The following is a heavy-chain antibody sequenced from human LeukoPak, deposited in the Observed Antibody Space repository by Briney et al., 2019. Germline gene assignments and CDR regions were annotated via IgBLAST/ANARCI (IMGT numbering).Heavy chain of an antibody. CDR2: IYSGGST. CDR3: ARGLSSSWYPFDY. D-gene: IGHD6-13*01. J-gene: IGHJ4*02. V-gene: IGHV3-66*01. Sequence: GGSLRLSCAASGFTVSSNYMSWVRQAPGKGLEWVSVIYSGGSTYYADSVKGRFTISRDNPKNTLYLQMNSLRAEDTAVYYCARGLSSSWYPFDYWGQGTLVTVSS. CDR1: GFTVSSNY.